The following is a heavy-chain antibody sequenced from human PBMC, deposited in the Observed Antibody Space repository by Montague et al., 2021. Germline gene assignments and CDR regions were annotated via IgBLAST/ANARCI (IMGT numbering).Heavy chain of an antibody. CDR1: GGSISRSSYY. J-gene: IGHJ5*02. CDR2: IYSSGST. CDR3: TRPGGYCTNDTCYFWFAP. V-gene: IGHV4-39*01. Sequence: SHSLSLTCTVSGGSISRSSYYWGWIRQPPGKGLEWIGSIYSSGSTYYNPSLKSRVTISADTSKNQFSLKLSSVTAADTAVYYCTRPGGYCTNDTCYFWFAPWGQGILVTVSS. D-gene: IGHD2-8*01.